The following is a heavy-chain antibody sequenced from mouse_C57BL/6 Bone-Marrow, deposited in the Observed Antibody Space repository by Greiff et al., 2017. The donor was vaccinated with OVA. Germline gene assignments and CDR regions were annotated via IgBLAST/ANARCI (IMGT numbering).Heavy chain of an antibody. D-gene: IGHD1-1*01. J-gene: IGHJ4*01. CDR2: INPYNGDT. Sequence: EVQLQQSGPELVKPGDSVKISCKASGYSFTGYFMNWVMQSHGKSLEWIGRINPYNGDTFYNQKFKGKATLTVDKSSSTAHMALRSLTSEDSAVYYCARSLLGGYGSPYAMDYWGQGTSVTVSS. V-gene: IGHV1-20*01. CDR1: GYSFTGYF. CDR3: ARSLLGGYGSPYAMDY.